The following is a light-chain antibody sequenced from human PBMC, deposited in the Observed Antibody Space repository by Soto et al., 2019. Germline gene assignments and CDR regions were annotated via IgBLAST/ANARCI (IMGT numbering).Light chain of an antibody. V-gene: IGLV2-14*03. CDR3: SSYATGSSLFI. Sequence: QSVLTQPASVSGSPGQSITISCTGTSSDIGAYNYVSWYQQYPGKAPKLILYDVSYRPSGVPSRFSGSKSANTASLTVSGLQAEDEADYYCSSYATGSSLFIFGGGTKVTVL. CDR1: SSDIGAYNY. J-gene: IGLJ2*01. CDR2: DVS.